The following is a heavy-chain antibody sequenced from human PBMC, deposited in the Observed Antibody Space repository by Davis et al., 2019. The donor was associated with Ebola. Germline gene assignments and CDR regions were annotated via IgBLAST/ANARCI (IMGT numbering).Heavy chain of an antibody. J-gene: IGHJ3*02. V-gene: IGHV5-51*01. CDR2: IYPGDSDT. D-gene: IGHD1-7*01. CDR1: GYSFSRYW. Sequence: GGSLRLSCKGSGYSFSRYWIGWVRQMPGKGLEWMGIIYPGDSDTRYSPSFQGQVTISVDKSISTAYLQWSSLKASDTAMYYCARLHGLELLTDAFDIWGQGTMVTVSS. CDR3: ARLHGLELLTDAFDI.